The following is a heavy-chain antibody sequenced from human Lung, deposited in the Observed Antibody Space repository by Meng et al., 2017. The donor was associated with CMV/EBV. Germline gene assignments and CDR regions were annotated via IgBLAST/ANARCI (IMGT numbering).Heavy chain of an antibody. J-gene: IGHJ4*02. V-gene: IGHV4-34*01. D-gene: IGHD3-16*01. CDR1: GGSFSGYY. Sequence: SQTLLLTCAVYGGSFSGYYWSWIRQPPGKGLEWIGEINHSGSTNYNPSLKSRVTISVDTSKNQFSLKLSSVTAADTAVYYCAGEQGAFWGQGTLVTVSS. CDR2: INHSGST. CDR3: AGEQGAF.